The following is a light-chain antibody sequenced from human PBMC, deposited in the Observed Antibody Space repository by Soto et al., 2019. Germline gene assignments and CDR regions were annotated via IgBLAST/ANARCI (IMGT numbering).Light chain of an antibody. Sequence: EIVMTQSPATLSVSPGERATLSCRASQSVSSNLAWYQQKPGQAPRLLLYGASTRATGIPARFSGSGSGTAFTLTISSLQSEDFAVYSCQQYNNWPPCTFGQGTKLEIK. CDR3: QQYNNWPPCT. CDR1: QSVSSN. J-gene: IGKJ2*02. CDR2: GAS. V-gene: IGKV3-15*01.